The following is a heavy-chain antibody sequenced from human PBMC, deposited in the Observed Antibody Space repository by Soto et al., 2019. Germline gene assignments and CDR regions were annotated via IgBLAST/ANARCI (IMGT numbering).Heavy chain of an antibody. CDR2: IYYSGST. D-gene: IGHD3-9*01. J-gene: IGHJ4*02. CDR3: AAYDSEGYFDY. CDR1: GGSITNFH. Sequence: SETLSLTCTVSGGSITNFHWSWIRQPPGKGLEWIGYIYYSGSTNYNPSLKSRVAMSIDTSKNQFSLKMISVTAADTAAYYCAAYDSEGYFDYWGQGALVTVSS. V-gene: IGHV4-59*01.